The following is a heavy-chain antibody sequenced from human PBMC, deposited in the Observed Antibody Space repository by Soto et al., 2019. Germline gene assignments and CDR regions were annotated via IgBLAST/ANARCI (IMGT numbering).Heavy chain of an antibody. CDR1: GYTFTGYY. J-gene: IGHJ3*02. Sequence: ASVKVSCKASGYTFTGYYMHWVRQAPGQGLEWMGWINPNSGGTNYAQKFQGWVTMTRDTSISTAYMELSRLRSDDTAVYYCARDDPAGSMARVFEIWGQGTMVTVSS. CDR3: ARDDPAGSMARVFEI. D-gene: IGHD3-10*01. V-gene: IGHV1-2*04. CDR2: INPNSGGT.